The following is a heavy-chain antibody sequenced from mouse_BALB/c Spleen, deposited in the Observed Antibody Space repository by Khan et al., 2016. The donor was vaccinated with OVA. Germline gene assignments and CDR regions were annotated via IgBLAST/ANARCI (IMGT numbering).Heavy chain of an antibody. V-gene: IGHV3-8*02. Sequence: EVQLQESGPSLVKPSQTLSLTCSVTGDSITRGYWNWIRRFPGNKLEYMGYISYSDSTFYNPSLKSRISITRDTSKNQYYLQLNSVTTEDTATYYCARWNYRYDGHFDYRGHGTTLTVSS. J-gene: IGHJ2*01. CDR3: ARWNYRYDGHFDY. CDR1: GDSITRGY. D-gene: IGHD2-14*01. CDR2: ISYSDST.